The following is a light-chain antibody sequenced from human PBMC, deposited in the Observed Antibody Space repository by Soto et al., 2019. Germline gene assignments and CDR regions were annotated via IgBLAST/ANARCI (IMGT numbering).Light chain of an antibody. J-gene: IGKJ1*01. CDR1: QRVSSD. CDR3: QQYNNWWT. Sequence: EIVMMQSPATLSVSPGERAILSCRASQRVSSDLAWYQQKPGQAPRLLIYGASTRAPGVPARFSGSGSGTEFTLTISSLQSEDFAVYYCQQYNNWWTFGQGTKVEIK. CDR2: GAS. V-gene: IGKV3-15*01.